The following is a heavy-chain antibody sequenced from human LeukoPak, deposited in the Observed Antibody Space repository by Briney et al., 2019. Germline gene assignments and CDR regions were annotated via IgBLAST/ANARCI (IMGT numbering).Heavy chain of an antibody. J-gene: IGHJ3*02. CDR1: GFTFSSYS. CDR2: ISSSSSYI. V-gene: IGHV3-21*01. Sequence: GGSLRLSCAASGFTFSSYSMNWVRQAPGKGLEWVSSISSSSSYIYYADSVKGRFTISRDNAKNPLYLQMNSLRAEDTAVYYCARIGSGDAFDIWGQGTMVTVSS. CDR3: ARIGSGDAFDI.